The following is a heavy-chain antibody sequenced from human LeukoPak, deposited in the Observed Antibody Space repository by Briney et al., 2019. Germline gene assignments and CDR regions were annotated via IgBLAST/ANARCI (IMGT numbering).Heavy chain of an antibody. CDR2: IHTSGGT. V-gene: IGHV4-4*09. CDR1: GGSNSTYY. D-gene: IGHD2-15*01. J-gene: IGHJ4*02. Sequence: SETLSLTCTVSGGSNSTYYWTWIRQPPGKGLEWIGYIHTSGGTNYNPSLKSRVTMSVDTSKNHFSLRLSSVTAADTAVYYCVRPAQSNWWVYFNYWGQGTVVTVSS. CDR3: VRPAQSNWWVYFNY.